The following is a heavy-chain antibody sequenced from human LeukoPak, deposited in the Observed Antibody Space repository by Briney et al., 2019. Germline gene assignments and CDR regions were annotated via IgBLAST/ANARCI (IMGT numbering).Heavy chain of an antibody. CDR1: GFTFSSYA. J-gene: IGHJ4*02. Sequence: PGGSLRLSCAASGFTFSSYAMSWVRQAPGKGLEWVSAISGSGGSTYYADSVKGRFTISGDNSKNTLYLQMNSLRAEDTAVYYCAKDLRGSGYYSAFDYWGQGTLVTVSS. CDR2: ISGSGGST. CDR3: AKDLRGSGYYSAFDY. D-gene: IGHD3-3*01. V-gene: IGHV3-23*01.